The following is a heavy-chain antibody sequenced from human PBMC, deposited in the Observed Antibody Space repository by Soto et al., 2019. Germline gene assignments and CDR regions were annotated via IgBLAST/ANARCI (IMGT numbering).Heavy chain of an antibody. Sequence: SETLSLTCTVSGGSISSYYWSWIRQPPGKGLEWIGYIYYSGSTNYNPSLKSRVTISVDTSKNQFSLKLSSGTAADTAVYYCARGSPYSSSWGPYFDYWGQGTLVTGSS. J-gene: IGHJ4*02. V-gene: IGHV4-59*01. CDR3: ARGSPYSSSWGPYFDY. CDR1: GGSISSYY. CDR2: IYYSGST. D-gene: IGHD6-13*01.